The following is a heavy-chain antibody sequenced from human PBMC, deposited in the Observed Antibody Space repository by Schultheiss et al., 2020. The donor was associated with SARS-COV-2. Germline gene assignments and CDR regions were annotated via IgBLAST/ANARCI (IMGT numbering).Heavy chain of an antibody. CDR3: ARRDGYNYYFDY. D-gene: IGHD5-24*01. Sequence: ETLSLTCTVSGGSISSYYWSWIRQPPGKGLEWIGYIYYSGSTNYNPSLKSRVTISVDTSKNQFSLKLSSVTAADTAVYYCARRDGYNYYFDYWGQGTLVTVAS. CDR2: IYYSGST. J-gene: IGHJ4*02. V-gene: IGHV4-59*12. CDR1: GGSISSYY.